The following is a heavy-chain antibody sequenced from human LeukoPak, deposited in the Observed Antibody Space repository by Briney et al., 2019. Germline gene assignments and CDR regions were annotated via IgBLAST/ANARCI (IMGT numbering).Heavy chain of an antibody. CDR3: AKDLKSKNLVGFTPWALDS. Sequence: ASVKVSCKASGYTFSNYGISWVRQAPGQGLEWMGWISSYNDNTNYAQKLQGRVTMTTDTSTSTAYMELRSLRADDTAVYYCAKDLKSKNLVGFTPWALDSWGQGTLVTVSS. D-gene: IGHD1-26*01. CDR1: GYTFSNYG. CDR2: ISSYNDNT. J-gene: IGHJ4*02. V-gene: IGHV1-18*01.